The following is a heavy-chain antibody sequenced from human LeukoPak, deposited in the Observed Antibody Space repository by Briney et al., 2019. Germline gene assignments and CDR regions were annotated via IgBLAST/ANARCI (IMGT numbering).Heavy chain of an antibody. CDR2: IYYSGST. Sequence: SETLSLTCTVSGGSISSGGYYWSWIRQHPGKGLEWIGYIYYSGSTYYNPSLKSRVTISVDTSKNQFSLKLSSVTAADTAVYYCAREGLGTAMEYWGQGKLVFVSS. V-gene: IGHV4-31*03. CDR1: GGSISSGGYY. J-gene: IGHJ4*02. D-gene: IGHD2-21*02. CDR3: AREGLGTAMEY.